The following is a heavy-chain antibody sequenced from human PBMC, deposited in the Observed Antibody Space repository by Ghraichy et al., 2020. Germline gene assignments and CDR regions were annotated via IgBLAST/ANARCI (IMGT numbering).Heavy chain of an antibody. J-gene: IGHJ6*03. CDR3: TGGFFHYYMDV. V-gene: IGHV3-7*01. CDR1: GVNFNRYW. CDR2: IKEDGSEE. Sequence: LSLTCAASGVNFNRYWMSWVRQAPGKGLEWVANIKEDGSEENYVDPVKGRFTISRDNAKNSLYLQMNSLRAEDMAVYYCTGGFFHYYMDVWGKGTTVTVSS. D-gene: IGHD2/OR15-2a*01.